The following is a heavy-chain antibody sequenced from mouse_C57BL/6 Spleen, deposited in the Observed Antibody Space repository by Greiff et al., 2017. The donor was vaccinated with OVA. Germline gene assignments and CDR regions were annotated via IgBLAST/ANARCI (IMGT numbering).Heavy chain of an antibody. V-gene: IGHV5-17*01. CDR1: GFTFSDYG. D-gene: IGHD1-1*01. CDR2: ISSGSSTI. J-gene: IGHJ4*01. CDR3: ARVPYYYGSSPYAMDY. Sequence: EVMLVESGGGLVKPGGSLKLSCAASGFTFSDYGMHWVRQAPEKGLEWVAYISSGSSTIYSADTVKGRFPISRDNAKNTLFLQMTSLRSEDTAMYYCARVPYYYGSSPYAMDYWGQGTSVTVSS.